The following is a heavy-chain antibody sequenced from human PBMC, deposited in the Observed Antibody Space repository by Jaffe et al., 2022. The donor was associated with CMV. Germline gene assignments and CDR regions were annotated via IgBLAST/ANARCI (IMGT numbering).Heavy chain of an antibody. CDR1: GFTVSNNY. D-gene: IGHD3-22*01. V-gene: IGHV3-53*01. CDR2: IYSGGRI. Sequence: EVQLVESGGRLIQPGESLRLSCAVSGFTVSNNYMSWVRQAPGKGLEWVSLIYSGGRIEYADSVKDRFSISRDNSKNTLYLQMNSLRAEDTAVYYCARTDTSGYYPTFHFDYWGQGTLVTVSP. J-gene: IGHJ4*02. CDR3: ARTDTSGYYPTFHFDY.